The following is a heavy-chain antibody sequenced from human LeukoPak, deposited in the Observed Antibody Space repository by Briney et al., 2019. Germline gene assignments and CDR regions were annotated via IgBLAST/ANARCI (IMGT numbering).Heavy chain of an antibody. CDR1: GGSISSSSYY. CDR2: IYYSGST. V-gene: IGHV4-39*01. D-gene: IGHD3-22*01. Sequence: PSETLSLTCTVSGGSISSSSYYWGWIRQPPGKGLEWIGSIYYSGSTYYNPSLKSRVTISVDTSKNQFSLKLSSVTAADTAVYYCARHAPVTYYCDSSGYTPGYYFDYWGQGTLVTVSS. CDR3: ARHAPVTYYCDSSGYTPGYYFDY. J-gene: IGHJ4*02.